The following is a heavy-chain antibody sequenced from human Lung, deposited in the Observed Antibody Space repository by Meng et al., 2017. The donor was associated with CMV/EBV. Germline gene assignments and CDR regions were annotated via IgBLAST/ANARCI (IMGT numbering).Heavy chain of an antibody. CDR2: ISTSGSI. J-gene: IGHJ4*02. Sequence: HVSPQDSGPGLVNSSQPLSLPCPASGSSMNNYYCSWIRQSAGKGLEWIGRISTSGSIHYNPSLTSRVTLSVDTSKNQISLQLSSVTAADTAVYYCARAVADTANFDYWGQGTLVTVSS. CDR1: GSSMNNYY. V-gene: IGHV4-4*07. D-gene: IGHD6-19*01. CDR3: ARAVADTANFDY.